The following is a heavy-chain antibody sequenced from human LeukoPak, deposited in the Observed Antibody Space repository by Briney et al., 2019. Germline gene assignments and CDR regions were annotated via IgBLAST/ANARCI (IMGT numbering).Heavy chain of an antibody. V-gene: IGHV1-2*02. CDR1: GNTFSVYC. CDR2: INSNSGST. Sequence: GASVRLSCNASGNTFSVYCMNWVRQAPGQGLEWMGWINSNSGSTNYAHKLQDRVTMTRVTSISTAYMQMSRLRSDGTGVYYSMSRASGMDVWGQGTMVTVSS. J-gene: IGHJ6*02. CDR3: MSRASGMDV.